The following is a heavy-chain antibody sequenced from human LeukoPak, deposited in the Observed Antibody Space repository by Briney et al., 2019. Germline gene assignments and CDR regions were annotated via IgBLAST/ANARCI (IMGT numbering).Heavy chain of an antibody. V-gene: IGHV3-64*01. CDR1: GFTFSSYA. CDR2: ISSNGGST. D-gene: IGHD3-16*01. CDR3: AREGGTGY. Sequence: GGSLRLSCAASGFTFSSYAMHWVRQAPGKGLEYVSAISSNGGSTYYANSVKGRFTISRDNSKNTLYLQLGSLRAEDTAVYYCAREGGTGYWGQGTLVTVSS. J-gene: IGHJ4*02.